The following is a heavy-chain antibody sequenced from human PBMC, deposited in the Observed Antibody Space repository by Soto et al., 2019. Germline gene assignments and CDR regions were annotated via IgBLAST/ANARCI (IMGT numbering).Heavy chain of an antibody. J-gene: IGHJ4*02. Sequence: APVKVSCKASGYTFSSYGISWLRQAPGQGLEWMGGISAYNGKANYAQKFQGRVTMTADESTSTAYMELSSLRSEDTAVYYCARESRYCSGGSCYFLPGIDYWGQGTLVTVSS. V-gene: IGHV1-18*01. CDR3: ARESRYCSGGSCYFLPGIDY. D-gene: IGHD2-15*01. CDR2: ISAYNGKA. CDR1: GYTFSSYG.